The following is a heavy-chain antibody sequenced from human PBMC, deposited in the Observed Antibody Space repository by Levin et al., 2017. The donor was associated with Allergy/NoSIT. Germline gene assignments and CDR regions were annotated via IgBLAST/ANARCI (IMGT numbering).Heavy chain of an antibody. Sequence: SQTLSLTCAVYGGSFSGYYWSWIRQPPGKGLEWIGEINHSGSTNYNPSLKSRVTISVDTSKNQFSLKLSSVTAADTAVYYCARFALPEPDGYNTGWYFDLWGRGTLVTVSS. V-gene: IGHV4-34*01. J-gene: IGHJ2*01. CDR3: ARFALPEPDGYNTGWYFDL. CDR1: GGSFSGYY. D-gene: IGHD5-24*01. CDR2: INHSGST.